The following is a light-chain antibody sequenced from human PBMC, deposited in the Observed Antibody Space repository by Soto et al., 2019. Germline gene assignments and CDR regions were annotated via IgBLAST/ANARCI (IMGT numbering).Light chain of an antibody. Sequence: LTQPHSVSESPGQTVTISCTRSSGSIASNYVQWYQQRPGSAPTTVIYEDNQRPSGVPDRFSGSIDSSSNSSSLTIAGLKTEDEADYYCQSYDSSNWVFGGGTKVTVL. CDR3: QSYDSSNWV. V-gene: IGLV6-57*03. CDR1: SGSIASNY. CDR2: EDN. J-gene: IGLJ3*02.